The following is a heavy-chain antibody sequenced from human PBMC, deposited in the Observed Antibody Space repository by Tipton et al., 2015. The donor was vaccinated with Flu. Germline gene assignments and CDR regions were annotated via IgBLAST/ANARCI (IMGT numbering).Heavy chain of an antibody. CDR1: GYSLDNYA. V-gene: IGHV1-3*01. CDR3: ARDGAPFTNSYYGFRGMDV. Sequence: QLVQSGAEVKKPGASVKLSCEASGYSLDNYAIHWVRQAPGQPLEWVGWINGGHGNIKYSQRFQDRLTITRDTPASTVYMELRSLRTEDTAVYYCARDGAPFTNSYYGFRGMDVWGQGTAVTVSS. J-gene: IGHJ6*02. CDR2: INGGHGNI. D-gene: IGHD4-11*01.